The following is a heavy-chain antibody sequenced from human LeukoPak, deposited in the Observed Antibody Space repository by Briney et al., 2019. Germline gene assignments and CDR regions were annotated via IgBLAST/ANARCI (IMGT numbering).Heavy chain of an antibody. Sequence: GASVKVSCKASGYTFTSYYMHWVRQAPGQGLEWMGIIHPSGGSTTYSQKFQGRVAMTRDTSTSTVYMELSSLGSEDTAVYYCARSGYFDYWGQGTLVTVSS. J-gene: IGHJ4*02. CDR1: GYTFTSYY. CDR2: IHPSGGST. CDR3: ARSGYFDY. V-gene: IGHV1-46*01.